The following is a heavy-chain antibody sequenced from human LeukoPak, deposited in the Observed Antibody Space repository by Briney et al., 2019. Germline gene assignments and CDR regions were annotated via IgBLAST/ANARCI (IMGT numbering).Heavy chain of an antibody. V-gene: IGHV3-30*19. CDR3: AREIVGATIDAFDI. J-gene: IGHJ3*02. D-gene: IGHD1-26*01. Sequence: GRSLRLSCAASGFTFSSYGMHWVRQAPGKGLEWVAVIWYDGSNKYYADSVKGRFTISRDNSKNTLYLQMNSLRAEDTAVYYCAREIVGATIDAFDIWGQGTMVTVSS. CDR1: GFTFSSYG. CDR2: IWYDGSNK.